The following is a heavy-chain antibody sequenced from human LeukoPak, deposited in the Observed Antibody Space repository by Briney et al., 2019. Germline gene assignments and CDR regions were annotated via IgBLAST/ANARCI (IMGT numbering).Heavy chain of an antibody. CDR1: GFTFSSYS. CDR3: ARAEYSSSWYVY. V-gene: IGHV3-48*01. CDR2: ISRSSSTI. Sequence: GGSLRLSCAASGFTFSSYSMNWVRQAPGKGLEWVSYISRSSSTIYYADSVKGRFTISRDNAKNSLYLQMNGLRAEDTAVYHCARAEYSSSWYVYWGQGTLVTVSS. J-gene: IGHJ4*02. D-gene: IGHD6-13*01.